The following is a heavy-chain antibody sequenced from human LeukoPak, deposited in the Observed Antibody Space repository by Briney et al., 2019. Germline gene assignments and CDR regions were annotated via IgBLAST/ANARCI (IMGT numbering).Heavy chain of an antibody. Sequence: ASVKVSCKASGYTFTIHHIQWVRQAPGQGLEWMGWINTNSGGTTYSQKFQGRITMTRDPSITTAYMELSSLRSDDTAVYYWARDYSTSSWDNWGQGTLVTVSS. CDR1: GYTFTIHH. CDR3: ARDYSTSSWDN. J-gene: IGHJ4*02. D-gene: IGHD6-13*01. V-gene: IGHV1-2*02. CDR2: INTNSGGT.